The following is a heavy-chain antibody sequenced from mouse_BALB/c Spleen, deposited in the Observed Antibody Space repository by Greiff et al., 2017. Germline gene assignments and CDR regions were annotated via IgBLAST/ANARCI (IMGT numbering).Heavy chain of an antibody. Sequence: VKLMESGPGLVAPSQSLSITCTVSGFSFTGYGVNWVRQPPGKGLEWLGMIWGGGSTDYNSALKSRLSISKDNSKSQVFLKMNSLQTDDTAMYYCARGITTAFDYWGQGTTLTVSS. CDR2: IWGGGST. CDR1: GFSFTGYG. V-gene: IGHV2-6-7*01. J-gene: IGHJ2*01. CDR3: ARGITTAFDY. D-gene: IGHD1-2*01.